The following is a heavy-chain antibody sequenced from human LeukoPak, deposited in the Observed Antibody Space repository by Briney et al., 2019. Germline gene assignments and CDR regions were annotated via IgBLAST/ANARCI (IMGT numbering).Heavy chain of an antibody. J-gene: IGHJ4*02. CDR3: ASLAGELLRPSHFDY. CDR1: GFTFSSYS. V-gene: IGHV3-21*04. Sequence: GGSLRLSCAASGFTFSSYSMNWVRQAPGKGLEWVSSISSSSSYIYYADSVKGRFTISRDNAKNSLYLQMNSLRAEDTAVYYCASLAGELLRPSHFDYWGQGTLVTVSS. D-gene: IGHD1-26*01. CDR2: ISSSSSYI.